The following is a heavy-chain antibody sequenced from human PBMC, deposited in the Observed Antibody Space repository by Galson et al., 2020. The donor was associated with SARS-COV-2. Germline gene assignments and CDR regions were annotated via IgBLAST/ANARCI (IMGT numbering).Heavy chain of an antibody. CDR2: IVVGSGNT. J-gene: IGHJ3*02. D-gene: IGHD2-2*01. Sequence: SVKVSCKASGFTFTSSAVQWVRQARGQRLEWIGWIVVGSGNTNYAPKFQERVTITRDMSTSTAYMELSSLRSEDTAVYYCAAPSCSSTSCYDAFDIWGQGTMVTVSS. CDR1: GFTFTSSA. CDR3: AAPSCSSTSCYDAFDI. V-gene: IGHV1-58*01.